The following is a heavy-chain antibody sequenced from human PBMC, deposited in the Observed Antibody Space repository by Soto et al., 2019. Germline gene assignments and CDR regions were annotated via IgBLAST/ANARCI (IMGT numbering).Heavy chain of an antibody. CDR3: ARDRGWYLGGYYYGMDV. J-gene: IGHJ6*02. V-gene: IGHV4-4*02. CDR1: GGSISSSNW. D-gene: IGHD2-15*01. CDR2: IYHSGST. Sequence: QVQLQESGPGLVKPSGTLSLTCAVSGGSISSSNWWSWVRQPPGKGLEWIGEIYHSGSTNYNPSLMSRVTISVDKSKNQFSLKLSSVTAADTAVYYCARDRGWYLGGYYYGMDVWGQGTTVTVSS.